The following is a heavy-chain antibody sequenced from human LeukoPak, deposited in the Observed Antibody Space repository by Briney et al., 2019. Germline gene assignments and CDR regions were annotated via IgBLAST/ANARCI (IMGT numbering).Heavy chain of an antibody. CDR2: INHSGST. V-gene: IGHV4-34*01. CDR1: DGSFSGYY. CDR3: ARGRNTHWHLPFY. J-gene: IGHJ4*02. D-gene: IGHD2/OR15-2a*01. Sequence: SETLSLACAVYDGSFSGYYWSWIRQSPGKGLEWIGEINHSGSTNSNPSLKSRVTISVDTSKNQVSLKLSSVTAADTAVYYCARGRNTHWHLPFYWGQGTLVTVSS.